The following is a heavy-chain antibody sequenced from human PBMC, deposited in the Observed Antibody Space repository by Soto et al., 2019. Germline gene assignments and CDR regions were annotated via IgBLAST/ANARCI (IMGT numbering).Heavy chain of an antibody. D-gene: IGHD3-10*01. Sequence: GGSLRLSCAASGFTFSSYWMSWVRQAPGKGLEWVANIKQDGSEKYYVDSVKGRFTISRDNAKNSLYLQMNSLRAEDTAVYYCARGYGSGSYYDMHSDYWGQGTLVTVSS. J-gene: IGHJ4*02. CDR1: GFTFSSYW. CDR3: ARGYGSGSYYDMHSDY. CDR2: IKQDGSEK. V-gene: IGHV3-7*03.